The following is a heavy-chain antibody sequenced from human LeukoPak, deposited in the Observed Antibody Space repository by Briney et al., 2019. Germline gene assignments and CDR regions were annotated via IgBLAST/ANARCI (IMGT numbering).Heavy chain of an antibody. CDR3: TRDRDSMVRGNYFDS. CDR1: EFTVSTDH. V-gene: IGHV3-66*01. CDR2: LYSGGTT. D-gene: IGHD3-10*01. Sequence: GVSLRLSCAASEFTVSTDHMSWVRQAPGRGLEWVSVLYSGGTTSYADSVKGRFTISSDNSKNTVYLQMNSLRVEDTAVYYCTRDRDSMVRGNYFDSWGQGTLVTVSS. J-gene: IGHJ4*02.